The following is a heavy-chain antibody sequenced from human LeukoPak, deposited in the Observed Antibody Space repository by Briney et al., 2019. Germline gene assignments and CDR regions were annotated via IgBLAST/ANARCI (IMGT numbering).Heavy chain of an antibody. CDR3: ARGLSGSDDY. CDR1: GGSFSGYY. CDR2: INHSGST. J-gene: IGHJ4*02. V-gene: IGHV4-34*01. Sequence: PSETLSLTCAVYGGSFSGYYWSWTRQPPGKGLEWIGEINHSGSTNYNPSLKSRVTISVDTSKNQFSLKLSSVTAADTAVYYCARGLSGSDDYWGRGTLVTVSS. D-gene: IGHD1-26*01.